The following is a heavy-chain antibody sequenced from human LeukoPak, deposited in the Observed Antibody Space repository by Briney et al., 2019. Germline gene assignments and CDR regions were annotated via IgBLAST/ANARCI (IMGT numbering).Heavy chain of an antibody. J-gene: IGHJ4*02. D-gene: IGHD3-3*01. V-gene: IGHV1-2*02. CDR3: ARGHYDFWSGYYPNFDY. CDR1: GYTFTCYY. CDR2: INPNSGGT. Sequence: ASVKVSCKASGYTFTCYYMHWVRQAPGQGLEWMGWINPNSGGTNYAQKFQGRVTMTRDTSISTAYMELSRLRSDDTAVYYCARGHYDFWSGYYPNFDYWGQGTLVTVSS.